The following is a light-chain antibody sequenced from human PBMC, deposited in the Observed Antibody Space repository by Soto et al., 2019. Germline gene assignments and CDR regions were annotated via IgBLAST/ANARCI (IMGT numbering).Light chain of an antibody. Sequence: DLQMTQSPSSLSASVGDSVTITCRASQGISTSLAWYQQKPGEVPQLLIYAASTLHSGVPSRFSGGGSGTYFTLTISSLQPEDVATYFCQKYNNAPWTFGQGTKVEI. CDR1: QGISTS. CDR3: QKYNNAPWT. CDR2: AAS. V-gene: IGKV1-27*01. J-gene: IGKJ1*01.